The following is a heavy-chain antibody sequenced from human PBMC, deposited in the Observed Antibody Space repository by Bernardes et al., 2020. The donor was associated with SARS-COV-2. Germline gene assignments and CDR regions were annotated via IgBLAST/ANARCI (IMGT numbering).Heavy chain of an antibody. CDR1: GFTFGNYA. D-gene: IGHD6-6*01. Sequence: GGSLTLSCDVSGFTFGNYAMSWVRQAPGQRLECVSGITSSSDSTYYADSVKGRFSITRDNSKNTLYLQMNSLGAEDTAVYFCSKDQWYGRSSCFDFWGQGTLVTVSS. V-gene: IGHV3-23*01. CDR2: ITSSSDST. J-gene: IGHJ4*02. CDR3: SKDQWYGRSSCFDF.